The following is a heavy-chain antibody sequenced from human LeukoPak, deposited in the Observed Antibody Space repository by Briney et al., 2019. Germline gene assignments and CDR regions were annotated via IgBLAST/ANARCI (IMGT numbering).Heavy chain of an antibody. CDR2: IYYSGST. D-gene: IGHD3-22*01. CDR3: ARVLLSLGYYFDY. CDR1: GGSVSSGSYY. V-gene: IGHV4-61*01. J-gene: IGHJ4*02. Sequence: AETLYFTGTASGGSVSSGSYYWSGMRQPPGKRLGRIGYIYYSGSTNYTPSLNCPAPISVATSKNQFTLTLSSVTAADTAVYYCARVLLSLGYYFDYWGQGTLVTVSS.